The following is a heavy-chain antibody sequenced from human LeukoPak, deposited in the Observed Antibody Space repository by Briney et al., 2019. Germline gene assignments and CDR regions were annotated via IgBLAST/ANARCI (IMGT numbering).Heavy chain of an antibody. D-gene: IGHD3-3*01. CDR3: AILRLLESWMDY. Sequence: ASVKVSCKASGGTFSSYAISLVRQAPGQGLEWMGGIIPIFGTANYAQKFQGRVTITADESTSTAYMELSSLRSEDTAVYYCAILRLLESWMDYWGQGTLVTVSS. CDR2: IIPIFGTA. J-gene: IGHJ4*02. CDR1: GGTFSSYA. V-gene: IGHV1-69*01.